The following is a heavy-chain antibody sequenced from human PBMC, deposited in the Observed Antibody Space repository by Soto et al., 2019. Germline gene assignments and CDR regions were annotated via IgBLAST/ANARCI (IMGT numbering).Heavy chain of an antibody. CDR2: ISWNSGSI. CDR3: AKAPYYDFWSSEAYWFDP. V-gene: IGHV3-9*01. CDR1: GFTFDDYV. Sequence: EVQLVESGGGLVQPGRSLRLSCAASGFTFDDYVMHWVRQAPGKGLEWVSGISWNSGSIGYADSVKGRFTISRDNAKNSLYLQMNSLRAEDTALYYCAKAPYYDFWSSEAYWFDPWGQGTLVTVSS. J-gene: IGHJ5*02. D-gene: IGHD3-3*01.